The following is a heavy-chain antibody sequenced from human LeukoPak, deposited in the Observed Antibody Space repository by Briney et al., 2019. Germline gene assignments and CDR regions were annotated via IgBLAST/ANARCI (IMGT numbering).Heavy chain of an antibody. J-gene: IGHJ1*01. CDR1: GGPFSGYY. Sequence: PSETLSLTCAVYGGPFSGYYWSWIRQPPGKGLEWIGEINHSGSTNYNPSLKSRVTISVDTSKNQFSLKLSSVTAADTAVYYCARGVRLWFGEFPYFQHWGQGTLVTVSS. CDR3: ARGVRLWFGEFPYFQH. V-gene: IGHV4-34*01. D-gene: IGHD3-10*01. CDR2: INHSGST.